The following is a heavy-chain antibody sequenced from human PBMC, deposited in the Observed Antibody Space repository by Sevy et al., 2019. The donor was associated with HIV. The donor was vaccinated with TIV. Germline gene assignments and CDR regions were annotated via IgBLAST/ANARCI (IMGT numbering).Heavy chain of an antibody. CDR3: AREGPFYCDYLLDY. CDR1: GYSFITYY. V-gene: IGHV1-2*06. J-gene: IGHJ4*02. CDR2: VDPKSGGT. Sequence: ASVKVSCKASGYSFITYYIHWVRQAPGRGLEWMGRVDPKSGGTNDAQKFRGRVTMTTDTSIKTAYMELNNLKSDDTAVYYGAREGPFYCDYLLDYWGQGTLVTVSS. D-gene: IGHD4-17*01.